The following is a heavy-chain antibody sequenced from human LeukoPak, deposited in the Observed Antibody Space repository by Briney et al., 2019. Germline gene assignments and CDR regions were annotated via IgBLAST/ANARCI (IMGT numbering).Heavy chain of an antibody. D-gene: IGHD2-2*01. Sequence: GGSLRLSCAASGFTFSSYSMNWVRQAPGKGLEWVSSISSISSYIYYADSVKGRFTISRDNAKNSLYLQMNSLRAEDTAVYYCARAPGQLLSWYAFDIWGQGTMVTVSS. CDR1: GFTFSSYS. CDR3: ARAPGQLLSWYAFDI. V-gene: IGHV3-21*01. J-gene: IGHJ3*02. CDR2: ISSISSYI.